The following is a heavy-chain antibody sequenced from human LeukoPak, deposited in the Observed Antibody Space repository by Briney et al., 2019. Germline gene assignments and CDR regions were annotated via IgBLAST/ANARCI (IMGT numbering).Heavy chain of an antibody. CDR1: GGSISSYY. J-gene: IGHJ4*02. V-gene: IGHV4-59*01. CDR2: IYYSGST. D-gene: IGHD3-22*01. CDR3: ARAGHDSSGYYEYFDY. Sequence: SETLSLTCTVSGGSISSYYWSWIRQPPGKGLEWIGYIYYSGSTNYNPSLKSRVTISVDTSKNQFSLKLSSVTAADTAVYYCARAGHDSSGYYEYFDYWGQGTLVTVSS.